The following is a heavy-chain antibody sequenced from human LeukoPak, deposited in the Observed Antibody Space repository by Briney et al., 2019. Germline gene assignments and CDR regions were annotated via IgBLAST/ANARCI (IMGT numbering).Heavy chain of an antibody. D-gene: IGHD6-19*01. CDR1: GQTVTTYW. CDR3: ARHVSIAVAYNWLDP. Sequence: GDSLKISCKGAGQTVTTYWIAWVRQTPGKGLEWMGIIYPGDSDTRYSPSFQGQVTISADKSTSTAYLQWSSLKASDTAIYYCARHVSIAVAYNWLDPWGQGTLVTVS. J-gene: IGHJ5*02. CDR2: IYPGDSDT. V-gene: IGHV5-51*01.